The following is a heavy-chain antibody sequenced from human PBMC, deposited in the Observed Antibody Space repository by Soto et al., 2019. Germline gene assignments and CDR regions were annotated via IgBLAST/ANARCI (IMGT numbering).Heavy chain of an antibody. J-gene: IGHJ4*02. V-gene: IGHV4-34*11. CDR1: GGSFSGYI. D-gene: IGHD2-2*01. CDR2: IYYSGST. Sequence: PSETLSLTCDVYGGSFSGYIWTWIRQPPGKGLERIGSIYYSGSTYYNPSLKSRATISLDTSRNLFFLNLNSVTAADTAVFFFARDVGSSHGPGHPHYFDYWGQGTLVTVSS. CDR3: ARDVGSSHGPGHPHYFDY.